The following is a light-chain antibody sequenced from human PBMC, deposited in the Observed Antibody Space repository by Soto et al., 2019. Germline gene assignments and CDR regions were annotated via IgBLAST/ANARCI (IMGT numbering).Light chain of an antibody. Sequence: DIQMTQSPSSLSASVGDRVTITWRASQTISTYLNWYQQKQGKAPRLLIYDASSLLSGVPSRFSGSGSGTDFTLTIASLQPEDFSTYYCQQSDSTPYTFVQGTKVEI. CDR3: QQSDSTPYT. CDR2: DAS. J-gene: IGKJ2*01. V-gene: IGKV1-39*01. CDR1: QTISTY.